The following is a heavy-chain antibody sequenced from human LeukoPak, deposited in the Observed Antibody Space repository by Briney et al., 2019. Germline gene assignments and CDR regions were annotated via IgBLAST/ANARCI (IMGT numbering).Heavy chain of an antibody. D-gene: IGHD3-22*01. J-gene: IGHJ6*03. CDR2: IYYSGGT. CDR1: GGSISSYY. CDR3: ARFPRGFYYDSSGYHYYYMDV. V-gene: IGHV4-59*01. Sequence: PSETLSLTCTVSGGSISSYYWSWTRQPPGKGLEWIGYIYYSGGTNYNPSLKSRVTISVDTSKNQFSLKLSSVTAADTAVYYCARFPRGFYYDSSGYHYYYMDVWGKGTTVTVSS.